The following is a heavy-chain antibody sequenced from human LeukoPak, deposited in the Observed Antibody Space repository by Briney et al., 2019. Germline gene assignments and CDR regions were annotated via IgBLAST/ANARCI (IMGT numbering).Heavy chain of an antibody. CDR3: ARGRSSSWYSDFDY. CDR1: GYTFTSYY. V-gene: IGHV1-46*01. Sequence: GASVKVSCKASGYTFTSYYMHWVRQAPGQGLEWMGIINPSGGSTSYAQKLQGRVTMTTDTSTSAAYMELRSLRSDDTAVYYCARGRSSSWYSDFDYWGQGTLVTVSS. J-gene: IGHJ4*02. D-gene: IGHD6-13*01. CDR2: INPSGGST.